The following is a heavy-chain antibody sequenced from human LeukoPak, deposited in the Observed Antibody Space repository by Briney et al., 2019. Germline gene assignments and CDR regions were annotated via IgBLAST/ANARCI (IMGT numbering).Heavy chain of an antibody. D-gene: IGHD3-10*01. CDR1: GFTFSRYS. CDR3: AKTGSGKGY. V-gene: IGHV3-23*01. CDR2: ISGSDGST. Sequence: GGSLRLSCAASGFTFSRYSMNWARQAPGKGLEWVPAISGSDGSTWYADSVRGRFTISRDNSKNTLYLQMNSLRVEDTAVYYCAKTGSGKGYWGQGTLVTVSS. J-gene: IGHJ4*02.